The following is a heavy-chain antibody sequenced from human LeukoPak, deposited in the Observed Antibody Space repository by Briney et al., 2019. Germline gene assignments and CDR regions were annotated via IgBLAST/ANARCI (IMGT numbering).Heavy chain of an antibody. D-gene: IGHD3-3*02. CDR3: AVSIAGAFDI. V-gene: IGHV4-39*07. CDR2: IYYSGST. Sequence: SETLSLTCTVSGGPISSSSYYWGWIRQPPGKGLEWIGSIYYSGSTYYNPSLKSRVTISVDTSKNQFSLKLSSVTAADTAVYYCAVSIAGAFDIWGQGTMVTVSS. CDR1: GGPISSSSYY. J-gene: IGHJ3*02.